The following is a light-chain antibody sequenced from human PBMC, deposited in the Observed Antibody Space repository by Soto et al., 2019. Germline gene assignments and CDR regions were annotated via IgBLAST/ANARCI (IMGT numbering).Light chain of an antibody. CDR2: GAS. CDR3: KQYGRSVHK. J-gene: IGKJ1*01. V-gene: IGKV3-20*01. Sequence: EIVVTQSPGTLSLSPGERATLSCSASQTVSSSYVGWYQRKPGQAPRLLIYGASSRATGIPDRFSGSGSGTDFTLTISRLEPEDFAVYYCKQYGRSVHKFGQETKVDIK. CDR1: QTVSSSY.